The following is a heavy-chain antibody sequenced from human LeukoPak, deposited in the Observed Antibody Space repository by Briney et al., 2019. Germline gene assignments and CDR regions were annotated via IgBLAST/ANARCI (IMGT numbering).Heavy chain of an antibody. CDR1: GYTFTGYY. J-gene: IGHJ3*02. V-gene: IGHV1-2*02. CDR3: ARDFFMITFGGVINDAFDI. D-gene: IGHD3-16*01. Sequence: ASVKISCKASGYTFTGYYMHWVRQAHGQGLEWMGWINPNSGGTNYAQKFQGRVTMTRDTSISTAYMELSRLRSDDTAVYYCARDFFMITFGGVINDAFDIWGQRTMVTVSS. CDR2: INPNSGGT.